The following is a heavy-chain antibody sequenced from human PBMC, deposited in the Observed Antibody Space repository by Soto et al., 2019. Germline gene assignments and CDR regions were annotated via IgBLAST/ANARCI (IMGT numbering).Heavy chain of an antibody. CDR1: GFTFSSYS. D-gene: IGHD6-19*01. V-gene: IGHV3-21*01. J-gene: IGHJ6*02. Sequence: GGSLRLSCAASGFTFSSYSMNWVRQAPGKGLEWVSSISSSSSYIYYADSVKGRFTISRDNAKNSLYLQMNSPRAEDTAVYYCARDSTAVAVAGTYYYYYGMDVWGQGTTVTVSS. CDR2: ISSSSSYI. CDR3: ARDSTAVAVAGTYYYYYGMDV.